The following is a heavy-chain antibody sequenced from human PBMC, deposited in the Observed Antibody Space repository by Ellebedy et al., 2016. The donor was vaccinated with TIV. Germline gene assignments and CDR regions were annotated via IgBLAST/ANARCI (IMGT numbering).Heavy chain of an antibody. Sequence: GGSLRLSCVASGFTFHDFALQWVRQAPGKGLEWVSGISWNSGYIDYADSVKGRFTVSRDNTKNSLFLQMNSLKPEDMAMYYCAKDPGDWGQGTLVTVSS. CDR3: AKDPGD. D-gene: IGHD3-10*01. CDR1: GFTFHDFA. J-gene: IGHJ4*02. V-gene: IGHV3-9*03. CDR2: ISWNSGYI.